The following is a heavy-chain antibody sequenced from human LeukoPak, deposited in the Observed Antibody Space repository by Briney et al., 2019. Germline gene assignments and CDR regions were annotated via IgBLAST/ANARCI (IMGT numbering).Heavy chain of an antibody. CDR3: ARVDTVSGILA. CDR2: IYDGGST. CDR1: GLSFSNAW. V-gene: IGHV3-53*01. Sequence: PGGSLRLSCAASGLSFSNAWMNWVRQAPGKGLEWVSVIYDGGSTYYADSVKGRFTISRDNSKNTLYLQMNSLRAEDTAVYYCARVDTVSGILAWGQGTLVTVSS. J-gene: IGHJ5*02. D-gene: IGHD5-18*01.